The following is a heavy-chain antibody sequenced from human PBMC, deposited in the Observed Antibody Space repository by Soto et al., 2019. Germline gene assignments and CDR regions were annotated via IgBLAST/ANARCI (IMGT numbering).Heavy chain of an antibody. J-gene: IGHJ4*02. D-gene: IGHD6-13*01. Sequence: GGSLRLSCVASGFTFSSYTMNWVRQAPGKGLEWVSSISTSSSYIYYADSVKGRFTISRDNAKNSLYLQMNSLRAGDTAVYYCARGTGYSSSWFHYWGQGTLVTVSS. CDR1: GFTFSSYT. CDR3: ARGTGYSSSWFHY. V-gene: IGHV3-21*01. CDR2: ISTSSSYI.